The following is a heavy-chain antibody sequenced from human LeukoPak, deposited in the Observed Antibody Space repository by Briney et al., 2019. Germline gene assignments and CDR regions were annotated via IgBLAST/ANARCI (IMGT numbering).Heavy chain of an antibody. V-gene: IGHV3-48*03. J-gene: IGHJ4*02. D-gene: IGHD3-10*01. CDR1: GFTFSSFE. Sequence: GGSLRHSCVGSGFTFSSFEMNWVRQAPGKGLEWVSYISSSGSTISYADSVQGRFTISRDNSNNSLYLQMTNLRVEDTAFYHCASYGSASLWGQGTLVTVSS. CDR2: ISSSGSTI. CDR3: ASYGSASL.